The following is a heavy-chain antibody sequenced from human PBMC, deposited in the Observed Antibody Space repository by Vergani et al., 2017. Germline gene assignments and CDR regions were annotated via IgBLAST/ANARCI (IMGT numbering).Heavy chain of an antibody. D-gene: IGHD2-2*01. V-gene: IGHV4-61*02. CDR1: GGSISSGSYY. CDR3: ATSRYQSFDY. Sequence: QVQLQESGPGLVKPSQTLSLTCTVSGGSISSGSYYWSWIRQPAGKGLEWIGRIYTSGSTNYNPSLKSRVTISVDTSKSQFSLKLSSVTAADTAVYYCATSRYQSFDYWGQGTLVTVSS. CDR2: IYTSGST. J-gene: IGHJ4*02.